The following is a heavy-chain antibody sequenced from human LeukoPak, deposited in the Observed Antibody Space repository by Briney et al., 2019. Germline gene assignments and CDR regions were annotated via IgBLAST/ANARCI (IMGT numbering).Heavy chain of an antibody. CDR2: IIPIFGTA. Sequence: ASVKVSCKASGGTFSSYVISWVRQAPGQGLEWMGRIIPIFGTANYAQKFQGRVTITTDESTSTAYMELSSLRSEDTAVYYCARDCSGGSCYSLFGFYYYMDVWGKGTTVTVSS. V-gene: IGHV1-69*05. D-gene: IGHD2-15*01. CDR3: ARDCSGGSCYSLFGFYYYMDV. CDR1: GGTFSSYV. J-gene: IGHJ6*03.